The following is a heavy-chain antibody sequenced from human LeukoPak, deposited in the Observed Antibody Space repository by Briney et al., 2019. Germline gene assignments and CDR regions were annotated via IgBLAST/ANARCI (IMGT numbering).Heavy chain of an antibody. D-gene: IGHD5-18*01. Sequence: GRSLRLSCAASGFAFSNYAMGWVRQAPGKGLEWVSSLISSGATTYYADSVKGRFTISRDNSKNTVHLQMDSLRAEDSAVYYCAKNAGYSYGLYYFDYWGQGTLVTVSS. V-gene: IGHV3-23*01. CDR2: LISSGATT. CDR3: AKNAGYSYGLYYFDY. J-gene: IGHJ4*02. CDR1: GFAFSNYA.